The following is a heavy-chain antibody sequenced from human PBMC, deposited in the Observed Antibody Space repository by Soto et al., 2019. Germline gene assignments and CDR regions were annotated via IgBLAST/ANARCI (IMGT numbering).Heavy chain of an antibody. D-gene: IGHD6-13*01. V-gene: IGHV1-18*01. Sequence: QVQLVQSGAEVKKPGASVKVSCKASGYTFTSYGISWVRQAPGHGPEWMGRISTYNGNTNYVQKLQGRVTMTTDTSSNTAYLELRSLRYDDPAVYYCARDPGYSTTWHQAFDIWGQGTMVTVSS. CDR3: ARDPGYSTTWHQAFDI. J-gene: IGHJ3*02. CDR1: GYTFTSYG. CDR2: ISTYNGNT.